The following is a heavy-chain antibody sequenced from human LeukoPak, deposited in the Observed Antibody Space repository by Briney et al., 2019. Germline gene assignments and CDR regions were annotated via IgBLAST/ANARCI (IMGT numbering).Heavy chain of an antibody. Sequence: SETLSLTCAVYGGSFSGYYWSWIRQPPGKGLEWIGEINHSGSTNYNPSLKSRVTISVDTSKNQFSLKLSFATAADTAVYYCARGLASYCSSTSCPYDPWGQGTLVTVSS. J-gene: IGHJ5*02. V-gene: IGHV4-34*01. CDR1: GGSFSGYY. CDR3: ARGLASYCSSTSCPYDP. CDR2: INHSGST. D-gene: IGHD2-2*01.